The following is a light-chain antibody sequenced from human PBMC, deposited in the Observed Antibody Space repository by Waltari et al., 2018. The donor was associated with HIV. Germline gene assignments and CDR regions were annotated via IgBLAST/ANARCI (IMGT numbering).Light chain of an antibody. V-gene: IGLV3-9*01. CDR3: QVWDSSTAV. CDR2: RDS. CDR1: NIGSKN. J-gene: IGLJ3*02. Sequence: SYELTQPLSVSVALGQTARITCGGNNIGSKNVHWYPQKPGQAPVLVIYRDSNRPSGIPERFSGSNSGNTATLTISRAQAGDEADYYCQVWDSSTAVFGGGTKLTVL.